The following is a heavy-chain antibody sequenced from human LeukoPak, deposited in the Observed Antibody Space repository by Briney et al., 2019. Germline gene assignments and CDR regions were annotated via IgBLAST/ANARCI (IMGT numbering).Heavy chain of an antibody. V-gene: IGHV3-30-3*01. J-gene: IGHJ4*02. D-gene: IGHD1-20*01. CDR1: GFTFSSYA. CDR2: ISYDGSNK. CDR3: ARAITGPLYYYFDY. Sequence: PGRSLRLSCAASGFTFSSYAMHWARQAPGKGLEWVAVISYDGSNKYYADSVKGRFTISRDNSKNTLYLRMNSLRAEDTAVYYCARAITGPLYYYFDYWGQGTLVTVSS.